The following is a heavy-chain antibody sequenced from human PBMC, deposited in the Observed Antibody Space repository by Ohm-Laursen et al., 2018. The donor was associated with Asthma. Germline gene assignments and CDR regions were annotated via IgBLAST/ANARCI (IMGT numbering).Heavy chain of an antibody. D-gene: IGHD3-22*01. V-gene: IGHV3-30-3*01. Sequence: SLRLSCAASGFTFTNYTMHWVRQAPGKGLEWLAVISFDGSNRYYADSVKGRFTISRDNSKNTLYLRMISLRAEDSAVYFCARVQEDYYDTSGLRPDAFDIWGQGTMVTVSS. CDR2: ISFDGSNR. CDR1: GFTFTNYT. CDR3: ARVQEDYYDTSGLRPDAFDI. J-gene: IGHJ3*02.